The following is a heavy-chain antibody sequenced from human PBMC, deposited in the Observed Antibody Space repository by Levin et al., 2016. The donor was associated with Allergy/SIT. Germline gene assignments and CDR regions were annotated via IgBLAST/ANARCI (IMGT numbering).Heavy chain of an antibody. J-gene: IGHJ3*02. CDR2: IYYSGST. D-gene: IGHD1-14*01. CDR1: GGSVSSGTYY. Sequence: SETLSLTCTVSGGSVSSGTYYWSWIRQPPGKGLEWIGYIYYSGSTNYNPSLKSRLTISVDTSKKQFSLKLSSVTAADTAVYYCARDLGTLTGGFDIWGQGTMVTVSS. V-gene: IGHV4-61*01. CDR3: ARDLGTLTGGFDI.